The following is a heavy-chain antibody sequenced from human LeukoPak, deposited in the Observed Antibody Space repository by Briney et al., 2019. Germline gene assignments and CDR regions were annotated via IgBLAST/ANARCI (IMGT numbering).Heavy chain of an antibody. CDR3: ARSVDYYMDV. J-gene: IGHJ6*03. CDR1: GFTFSSYA. CDR2: ISGSGGST. V-gene: IGHV3-23*01. Sequence: HPGGSLRLSCAASGFTFSSYAMSWVRQAPGKGLEWVSAISGSGGSTYYADSVKGRFTISRDNAKNSLYLQMNSLRAEDTAVYYCARSVDYYMDVWGKGTTVTVSS. D-gene: IGHD2-15*01.